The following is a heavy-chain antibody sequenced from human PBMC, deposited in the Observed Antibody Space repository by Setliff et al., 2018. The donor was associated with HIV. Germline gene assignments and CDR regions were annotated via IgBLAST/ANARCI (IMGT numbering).Heavy chain of an antibody. CDR1: GIPIDRVYS. CDR3: ARGNAYPGIQLVDY. D-gene: IGHD5-18*01. J-gene: IGHJ4*02. Sequence: SETLSLTCGVSGIPIDRVYSWAWIRQPPGKGLEWIGTISHSGSTHYNSPLQGRISISIDTSKNQFSLKLSSVTAADTAVYYCARGNAYPGIQLVDYWGQGTLVTVSS. CDR2: ISHSGST. V-gene: IGHV4-38-2*01.